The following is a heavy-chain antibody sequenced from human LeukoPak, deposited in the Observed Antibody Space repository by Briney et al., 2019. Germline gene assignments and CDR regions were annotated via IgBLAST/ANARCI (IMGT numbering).Heavy chain of an antibody. CDR1: GFTFSSYS. D-gene: IGHD4-23*01. J-gene: IGHJ4*02. CDR2: ISSSGNYI. CDR3: ARRDGDNDRGFEH. Sequence: KAGGSLRLSCAASGFTFSSYSMNWVRQAPGKGLEWVSSISSSGNYIYYADSLKGRFTVSRDNAKNSLYLQMNNLRAEDTAVYYCARRDGDNDRGFEHWGQGTLVIVSS. V-gene: IGHV3-21*01.